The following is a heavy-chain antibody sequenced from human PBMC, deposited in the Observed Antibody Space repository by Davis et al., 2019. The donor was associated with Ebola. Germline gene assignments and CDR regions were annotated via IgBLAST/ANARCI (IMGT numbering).Heavy chain of an antibody. CDR3: SRGRSGSYPYYFDY. CDR2: IYSTGST. Sequence: MPGGSLRLSCAASGFTFSSYWMSWVRQSPGKGLEWIGEIYSTGSTNYNPSLRSRVTMSVDKSKNQFSLNMTSVTAADTATYYCSRGRSGSYPYYFDYWGQGMLVTVSS. J-gene: IGHJ4*02. D-gene: IGHD1-26*01. CDR1: GFTFSSYW. V-gene: IGHV4-4*02.